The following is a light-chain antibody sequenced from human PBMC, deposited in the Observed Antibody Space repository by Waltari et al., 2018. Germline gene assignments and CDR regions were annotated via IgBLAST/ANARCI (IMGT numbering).Light chain of an antibody. J-gene: IGKJ4*01. V-gene: IGKV4-1*01. CDR2: WAS. CDR1: RNILYSTNNKNY. Sequence: DIMMTQSPHSLSEFPGARAIISCKFSRNILYSTNNKNYLPRYRQKPGQPPRLLICWASTRESWVPDRFVGSGSGTDFTLTFSSLQAEGVAVYYCQHYDELPLTFGGGTKVEIK. CDR3: QHYDELPLT.